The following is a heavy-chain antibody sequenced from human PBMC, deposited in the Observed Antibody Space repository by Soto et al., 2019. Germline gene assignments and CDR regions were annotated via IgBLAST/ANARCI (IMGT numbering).Heavy chain of an antibody. CDR1: GFTFSDYY. Sequence: QVQLVESGGGLVKPGGSLRLSCAASGFTFSDYYMSWIRQAPGKGLEWVSYISSSGSTIYYADSVKGRFTISRDNAKNTLDLQMSSLRADDTAVYYCARLDGNSYDSSGYYYYYYGMDVWGQGTTVTVSS. V-gene: IGHV3-11*01. J-gene: IGHJ6*02. CDR2: ISSSGSTI. CDR3: ARLDGNSYDSSGYYYYYYGMDV. D-gene: IGHD3-22*01.